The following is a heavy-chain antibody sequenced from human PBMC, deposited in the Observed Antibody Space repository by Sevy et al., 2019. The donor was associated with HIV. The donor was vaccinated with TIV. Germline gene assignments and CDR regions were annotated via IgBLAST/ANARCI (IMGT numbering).Heavy chain of an antibody. D-gene: IGHD6-19*01. Sequence: GGSLRLSCAASGFTFSSYSMNWVRQAPGKGLEWVSSISSSSSYIYYADSVKGRFTISRDNAKNSLYLQMNCLRAEDTAVYYCARAYTSFSSGWYKDYYGMDVWGQGTTVTVSS. V-gene: IGHV3-21*01. J-gene: IGHJ6*02. CDR1: GFTFSSYS. CDR2: ISSSSSYI. CDR3: ARAYTSFSSGWYKDYYGMDV.